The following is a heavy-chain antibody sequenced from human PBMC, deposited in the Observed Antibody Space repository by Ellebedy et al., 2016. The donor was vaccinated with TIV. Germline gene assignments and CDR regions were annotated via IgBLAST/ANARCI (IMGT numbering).Heavy chain of an antibody. CDR2: MRYDGSDK. D-gene: IGHD6-13*01. Sequence: GESLKISCSASGFTFNTYGMHWVRQAPGKGLEWVAFMRYDGSDKLYADSVKGRFTISRDNSKNTLFLQMNSLRAEDTAVYYCAKDGQRLVRGSLDYWGQGTLVTVSS. J-gene: IGHJ4*02. CDR3: AKDGQRLVRGSLDY. V-gene: IGHV3-30*02. CDR1: GFTFNTYG.